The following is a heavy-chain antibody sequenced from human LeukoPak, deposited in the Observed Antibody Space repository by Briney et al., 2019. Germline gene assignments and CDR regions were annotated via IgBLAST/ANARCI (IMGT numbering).Heavy chain of an antibody. J-gene: IGHJ4*02. V-gene: IGHV3-53*01. D-gene: IGHD2-15*01. CDR3: VRGRLFRGGFDS. CDR1: GFTVSNNY. CDR2: ILDNGDT. Sequence: GGSLRLSCAASGFTVSNNYMSWVRQVPGKGPEWVSGILDNGDTNYADSVKGRFTISRDNSKNTLYLQMSSLRADDMAVYYCVRGRLFRGGFDSWGQGTLVTVS.